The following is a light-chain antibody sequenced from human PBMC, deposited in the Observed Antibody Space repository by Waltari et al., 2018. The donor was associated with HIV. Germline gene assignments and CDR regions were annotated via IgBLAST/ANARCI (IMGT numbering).Light chain of an antibody. CDR3: TAYTLHHVLL. J-gene: IGLJ3*02. Sequence: QSTLTQPASVSGSPGQSITISCPGTVSDIAVYTFVSWYRQHPDKAPQLLLSEAKRRPPGIPWPCDGSKSGNPASLTISALQVEDEADYYCTAYTLHHVLLFGGGTKLTVL. V-gene: IGLV2-14*01. CDR2: EAK. CDR1: VSDIAVYTF.